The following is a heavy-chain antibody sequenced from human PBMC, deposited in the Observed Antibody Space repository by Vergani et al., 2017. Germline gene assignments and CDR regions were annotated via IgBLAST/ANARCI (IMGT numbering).Heavy chain of an antibody. D-gene: IGHD5-24*01. J-gene: IGHJ3*02. CDR2: ISYDGDTT. CDR3: ARDHRDYNNYPGTFDI. V-gene: IGHV3-30*03. CDR1: GFRFSDYG. Sequence: HVQMVESGGGVVQPGRSLRLSCAVSGFRFSDYGMHWVRQAPGRGLEWVALISYDGDTTYYEDSVKGRFTISRDNSKNTLFLQMHSLRAEDTAVYYCARDHRDYNNYPGTFDIWGQGSMVTVSS.